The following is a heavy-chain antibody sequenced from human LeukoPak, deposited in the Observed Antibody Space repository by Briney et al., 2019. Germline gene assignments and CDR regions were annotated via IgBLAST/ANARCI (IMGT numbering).Heavy chain of an antibody. V-gene: IGHV3-21*01. CDR1: GFTFSSYS. D-gene: IGHD6-19*01. CDR2: ISSSSSYI. Sequence: GGSLRLSCAASGFTFSSYSMSWVRQAPGKGLEWVSSISSSSSYIYYADSVKGRFTISRDNAKNSLYLQMNSLRAEDTAVYYCARGKEPVAGSLSHFDYWGQGTLVTVSS. J-gene: IGHJ4*02. CDR3: ARGKEPVAGSLSHFDY.